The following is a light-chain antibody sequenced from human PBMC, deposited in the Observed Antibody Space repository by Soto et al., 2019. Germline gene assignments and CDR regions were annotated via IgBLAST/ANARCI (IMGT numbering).Light chain of an antibody. CDR2: AAS. J-gene: IGKJ1*01. CDR3: QQSYIDPWT. Sequence: DIQMTQSPSSLSASVGDRVSITCRASQSISTYLNWYQQKPGKVPRLLIYAASSLQSGVPSRFSGSGSGTDFTLTISSLQPEDFATYYCQQSYIDPWTFGQWTKVDIK. CDR1: QSISTY. V-gene: IGKV1-39*01.